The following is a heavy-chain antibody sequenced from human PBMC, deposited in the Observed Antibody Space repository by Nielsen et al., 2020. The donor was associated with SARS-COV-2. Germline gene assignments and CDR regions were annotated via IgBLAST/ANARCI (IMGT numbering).Heavy chain of an antibody. D-gene: IGHD2/OR15-2a*01. V-gene: IGHV1-2*06. Sequence: ASVKVTCKASGYTFTGDYMNWVRQAPGQGLEWMGRINPNSGGTNYAQKFQGRVTMTRDTSISTAYMELSRLRSDDPAVYYCATALTQPPFRPWGQGTLVTVSS. CDR3: ATALTQPPFRP. CDR2: INPNSGGT. J-gene: IGHJ5*02. CDR1: GYTFTGDY.